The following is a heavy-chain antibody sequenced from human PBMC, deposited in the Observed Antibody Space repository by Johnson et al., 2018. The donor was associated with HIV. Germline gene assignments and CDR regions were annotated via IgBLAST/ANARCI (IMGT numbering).Heavy chain of an antibody. CDR2: IGSAGDT. V-gene: IGHV3-13*01. Sequence: EVQLVESGGGLIQPGGSLRLSCAASGFTFSSYDMHWVRQATGKGLEWVSGIGSAGDTYYPGSVKGRFTISRENAKNSLYLQMNSLRAEDTAVYYCARGDYYDTRGSFSDAFDVWGQGTMVTVSS. D-gene: IGHD3-22*01. CDR1: GFTFSSYD. J-gene: IGHJ3*01. CDR3: ARGDYYDTRGSFSDAFDV.